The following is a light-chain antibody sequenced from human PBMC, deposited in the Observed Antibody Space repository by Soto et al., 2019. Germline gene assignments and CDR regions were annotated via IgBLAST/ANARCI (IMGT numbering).Light chain of an antibody. CDR2: DAS. Sequence: DIQMTQSPPSLSASVGDRVTITCQASQDIGTYLNWYQHKPGKAPNLVIYDASNLETGVPSRFSGGGSGTDFTYTISSLRPEDIATYYCQHSNHLPLFVPGTKVDF. J-gene: IGKJ3*01. V-gene: IGKV1-33*01. CDR1: QDIGTY. CDR3: QHSNHLPL.